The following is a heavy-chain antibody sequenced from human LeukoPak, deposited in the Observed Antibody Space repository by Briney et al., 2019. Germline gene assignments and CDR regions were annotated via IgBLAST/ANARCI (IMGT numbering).Heavy chain of an antibody. D-gene: IGHD6-19*01. CDR2: INTNTGNP. Sequence: ASVKVSCKASGYTFTSYAMNWVRQAPGQGLEWMGWINTNTGNPTYAQGFTGRFVFSLDTSVSTAYLQISSLKAEDTAVYYCARDLTVSSGWYSGYYNFDYWGQGTLVTVSS. V-gene: IGHV7-4-1*02. J-gene: IGHJ4*02. CDR1: GYTFTSYA. CDR3: ARDLTVSSGWYSGYYNFDY.